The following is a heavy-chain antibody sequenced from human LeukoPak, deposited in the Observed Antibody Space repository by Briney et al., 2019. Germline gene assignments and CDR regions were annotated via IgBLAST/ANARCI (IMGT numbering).Heavy chain of an antibody. CDR3: ATQRERGPPLRVEFDY. CDR1: GYTFTGYY. D-gene: IGHD1-1*01. Sequence: ASVKVSCKASGYTFTGYYMHWVRQAPGQGLEWMGWINPNSGGTHFAQNFQGRVTMARDTSISTAYMELNNLRSDDTAVYYCATQRERGPPLRVEFDYWGQGTLVTVSS. J-gene: IGHJ4*02. V-gene: IGHV1-2*02. CDR2: INPNSGGT.